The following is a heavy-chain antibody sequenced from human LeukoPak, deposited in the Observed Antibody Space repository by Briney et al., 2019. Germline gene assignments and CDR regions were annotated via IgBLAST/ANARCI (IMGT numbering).Heavy chain of an antibody. D-gene: IGHD6-19*01. Sequence: SETLSLTCTVSGGSISSGSYYWSWIRQPAGKGLEWIGRIYTSGSTNYNPSLKSRVTISVDTSKNQFSLKLSSVTAADTAVYYCARLGYSSGWYTWGVYYYYYYMDVWGKGTTVTISS. CDR3: ARLGYSSGWYTWGVYYYYYYMDV. CDR1: GGSISSGSYY. V-gene: IGHV4-61*02. CDR2: IYTSGST. J-gene: IGHJ6*03.